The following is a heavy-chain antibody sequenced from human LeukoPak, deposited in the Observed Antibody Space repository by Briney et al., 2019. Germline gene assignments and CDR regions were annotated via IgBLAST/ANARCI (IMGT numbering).Heavy chain of an antibody. Sequence: QSGGSLRLSCAASGFTFTTYGMHWVRQSPDKGLEWVAAVQTDGRNEYYAESVKGRFTVSRDKSKNTLYLQMNSLRLEDTAIYYCARRGPPEGSYGNWIDPWGQGTLVTVSS. D-gene: IGHD3-10*01. V-gene: IGHV3-30*02. CDR3: ARRGPPEGSYGNWIDP. J-gene: IGHJ5*02. CDR2: VQTDGRNE. CDR1: GFTFTTYG.